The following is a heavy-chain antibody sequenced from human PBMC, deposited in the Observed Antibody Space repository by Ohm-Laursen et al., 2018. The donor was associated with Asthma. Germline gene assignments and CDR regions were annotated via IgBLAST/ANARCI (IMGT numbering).Heavy chain of an antibody. V-gene: IGHV3-48*01. CDR1: GFTFSSYG. CDR2: ITSYSSTT. J-gene: IGHJ3*02. D-gene: IGHD2-21*02. CDR3: ARRDFSGGDPSAAFDI. Sequence: SLRLSCTASGFTFSSYGMHWVRQAPGKGLERVSYITSYSSTTYYADSVKGRFTISRDNAKNSLYLQMNSLRAEDTTVYYCARRDFSGGDPSAAFDIWGQGTMVTVSS.